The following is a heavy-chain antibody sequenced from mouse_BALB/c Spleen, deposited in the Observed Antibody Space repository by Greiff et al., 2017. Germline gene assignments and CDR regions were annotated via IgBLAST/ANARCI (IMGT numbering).Heavy chain of an antibody. J-gene: IGHJ3*01. CDR3: AREEENDYDGFAY. Sequence: QVQLKQSGPGLVAPSQSLSITCTVSGFSLTSYGVHWVRQPPGKGLEWLGVIWAGGSTNYNSALMSRLSISKDNSKSQVFLKMNSLQTDDTAMYYCAREEENDYDGFAYWGQGTLVTVSA. CDR1: GFSLTSYG. V-gene: IGHV2-9*02. CDR2: IWAGGST. D-gene: IGHD2-4*01.